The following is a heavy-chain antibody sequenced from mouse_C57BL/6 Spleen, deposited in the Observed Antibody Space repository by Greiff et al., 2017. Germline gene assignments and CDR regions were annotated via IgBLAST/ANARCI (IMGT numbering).Heavy chain of an antibody. V-gene: IGHV1-69*01. D-gene: IGHD1-1*01. CDR3: AISLFITTWSMDY. CDR2: IDPSDSYT. Sequence: QVQLQQPGAELVMPGASVKLSCKASGYTFTSYWMHWVKQRPGQGLEWIGEIDPSDSYTTYNQKLKGKSTLTVDKSYSTAYMQLSSLTSDDSAVYYCAISLFITTWSMDYWGQGTSVTVSS. CDR1: GYTFTSYW. J-gene: IGHJ4*01.